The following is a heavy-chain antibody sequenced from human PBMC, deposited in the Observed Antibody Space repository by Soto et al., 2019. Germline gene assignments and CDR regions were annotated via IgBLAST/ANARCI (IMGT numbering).Heavy chain of an antibody. CDR3: ARSQWFGELTYGMDV. J-gene: IGHJ6*02. CDR1: GYSFTSYW. V-gene: IGHV5-51*01. CDR2: IYPGDSDT. D-gene: IGHD3-10*01. Sequence: GESLKISCKGSGYSFTSYWIGWVRQMPGKGLEWMGIIYPGDSDTRYSPSFQGQVTISADKSISTAYLQWSSLKASDTAMYYCARSQWFGELTYGMDVWGQGTTVTVS.